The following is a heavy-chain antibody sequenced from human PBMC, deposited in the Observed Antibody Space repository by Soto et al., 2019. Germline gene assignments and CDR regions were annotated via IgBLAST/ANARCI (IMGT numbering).Heavy chain of an antibody. Sequence: QVTLKEAGPVLVKPTETLTLTCTVSGFSLSNARMGVSWIRQPPGKALEWLAHIFSNDEKSYSTSLKSRLTLSKDTSKSQVVLTMTNMAPVDTATYYCARITHTSHDAFDIWGQGTMVTVSS. CDR2: IFSNDEK. J-gene: IGHJ3*02. D-gene: IGHD2-2*02. V-gene: IGHV2-26*01. CDR1: GFSLSNARMG. CDR3: ARITHTSHDAFDI.